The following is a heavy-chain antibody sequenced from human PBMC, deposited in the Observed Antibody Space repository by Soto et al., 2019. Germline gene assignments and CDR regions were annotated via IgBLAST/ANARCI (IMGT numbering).Heavy chain of an antibody. CDR1: GGSFSGYY. CDR3: ARVVGHCSGGSCYSGDPYYYYMDV. CDR2: INHSGST. J-gene: IGHJ6*03. Sequence: PSETLSLTCAVYGGSFSGYYWSWIRQPPGKGLEWIGEINHSGSTNYNPSLKSRVTISVDTSKNQFSLKLSSVTAADTAVYYCARVVGHCSGGSCYSGDPYYYYMDVWGKGTTVTVSS. V-gene: IGHV4-34*01. D-gene: IGHD2-15*01.